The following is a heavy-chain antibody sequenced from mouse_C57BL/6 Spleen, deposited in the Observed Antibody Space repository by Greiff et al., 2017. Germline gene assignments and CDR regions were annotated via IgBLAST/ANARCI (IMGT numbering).Heavy chain of an antibody. J-gene: IGHJ3*01. V-gene: IGHV1-85*01. CDR2: IYPRDGST. Sequence: VKLMESGPELVKPGASVKLSCKASGYTFTSYDINWVKQRPGQGLEWIGWIYPRDGSTKYNEKFKGKATLTVDTSSSTAYMELHSLTSEDSAVYFCSRGVVTTWFAYWGQGTLVTVSA. CDR1: GYTFTSYD. CDR3: SRGVVTTWFAY. D-gene: IGHD2-2*01.